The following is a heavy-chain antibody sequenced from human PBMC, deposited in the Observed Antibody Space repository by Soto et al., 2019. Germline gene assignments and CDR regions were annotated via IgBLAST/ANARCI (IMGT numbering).Heavy chain of an antibody. V-gene: IGHV1-8*01. CDR1: GYTFASYD. J-gene: IGHJ3*02. Sequence: GVSVKVSCKASGYTFASYDINWVRQATGQGLEWMGWMNPNSGNTGYAQKFQGRVTMTRNTSISTAYMELSSLRSEDTAVYYCARVGYYDILTGYPSDIWGQGTMVTVSS. CDR3: ARVGYYDILTGYPSDI. D-gene: IGHD3-9*01. CDR2: MNPNSGNT.